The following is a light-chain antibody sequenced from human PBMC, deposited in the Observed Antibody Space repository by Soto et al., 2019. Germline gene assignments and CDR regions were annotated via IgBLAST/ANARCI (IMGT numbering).Light chain of an antibody. CDR3: QQRSNWPPIT. CDR1: QRVSSY. V-gene: IGKV3-11*01. J-gene: IGKJ5*01. Sequence: EIVLTQSPATLSLSPGERATLSCRASQRVSSYLAWYQQKPGQAPRLLIYDESNRATGIPARVSDSVYGTDFTLNISSLEPEDFAVYYCQQRSNWPPITFAQGTRLEIK. CDR2: DES.